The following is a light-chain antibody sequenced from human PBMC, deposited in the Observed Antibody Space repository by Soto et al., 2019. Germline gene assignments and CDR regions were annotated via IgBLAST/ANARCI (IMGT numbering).Light chain of an antibody. J-gene: IGKJ1*01. Sequence: EIVLTQSPGTLSLSPGDRATLSCSASQTISSAYLAWYQQKPGQAPRLLIYAASTRATGIPDRFRGSGSGTDFTLTISRLEPEEFAVYYCQQYGSSPKTFGEGTKVEI. V-gene: IGKV3-20*01. CDR3: QQYGSSPKT. CDR2: AAS. CDR1: QTISSAY.